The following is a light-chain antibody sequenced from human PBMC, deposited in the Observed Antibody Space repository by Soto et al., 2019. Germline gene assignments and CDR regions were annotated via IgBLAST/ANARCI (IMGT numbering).Light chain of an antibody. CDR3: HYGGNWSAEMR. V-gene: IGKV3-11*01. CDR1: QSISIY. Sequence: ELRLTAPTRVLYKGEGALLSCRAIQSISIYLAWYQQKPGQAPRLLIYDASNRATGIPARFSGSGSGTDFTLTISSLYPEDFGAYYCHYGGNWSAEMRLGQGTGLEIK. CDR2: DAS. J-gene: IGKJ5*01.